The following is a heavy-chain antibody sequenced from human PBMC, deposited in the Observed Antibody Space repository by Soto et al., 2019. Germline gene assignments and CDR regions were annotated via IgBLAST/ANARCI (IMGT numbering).Heavy chain of an antibody. J-gene: IGHJ4*02. CDR1: GGSISSYY. D-gene: IGHD6-13*01. CDR3: ARVEGQQLNYFDY. Sequence: QVQLQESGPGLVKPSETLSLTCTVSGGSISSYYWSWNRQPPGKGLEWIGYIYYSGSTNYNPSLKSRVTISVDTSKNQFSLKLSSVTAADTAVYYCARVEGQQLNYFDYWGQGTLVTVSS. CDR2: IYYSGST. V-gene: IGHV4-59*01.